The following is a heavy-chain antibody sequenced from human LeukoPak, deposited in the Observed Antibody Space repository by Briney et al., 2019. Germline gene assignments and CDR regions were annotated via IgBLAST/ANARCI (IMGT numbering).Heavy chain of an antibody. D-gene: IGHD3-10*01. V-gene: IGHV3-72*01. CDR3: GDLGSAGTDH. Sequence: PGGSLRLSCAASGFTFSPHYMDWVRQSPGQGLERVGLIRNKADGYTTIYAASVKGRFTISRDDSKNSVYLQMDSLKTEDTAVYYCGDLGSAGTDHWGQGTLVTLSS. J-gene: IGHJ4*01. CDR1: GFTFSPHY. CDR2: IRNKADGYTT.